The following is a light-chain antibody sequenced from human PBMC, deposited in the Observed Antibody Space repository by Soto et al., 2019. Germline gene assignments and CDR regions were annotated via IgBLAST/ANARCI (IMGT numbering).Light chain of an antibody. V-gene: IGKV1-27*01. J-gene: IGKJ1*01. Sequence: DIQMTQSPSSLSASVGDRVTITCRASQGISNYLAWYQQKPGKVPKLLIYAASTLQSGVPCRFSGSGSGTDFTLTIRSLQPEEVATDCCQKYNSAPWTFGQGTKVEIK. CDR2: AAS. CDR3: QKYNSAPWT. CDR1: QGISNY.